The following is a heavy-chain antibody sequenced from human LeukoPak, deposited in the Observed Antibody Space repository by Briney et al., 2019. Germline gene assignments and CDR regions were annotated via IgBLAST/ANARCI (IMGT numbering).Heavy chain of an antibody. V-gene: IGHV4-34*01. D-gene: IGHD3/OR15-3a*01. CDR2: INHSGST. CDR1: GGSFSGYY. Sequence: PSETLSLTCAVYGGSFSGYYWSWIRQPPGKGLEWIGEINHSGSTNYNPSLKSRVTISVDTSKNQFSLKLSSVTAADTAVYYCAKVDAHGAFDIWGQGTMVTVSS. CDR3: AKVDAHGAFDI. J-gene: IGHJ3*02.